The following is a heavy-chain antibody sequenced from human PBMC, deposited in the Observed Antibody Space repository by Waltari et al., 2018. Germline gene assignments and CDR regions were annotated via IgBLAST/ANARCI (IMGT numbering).Heavy chain of an antibody. CDR1: GFTVRTNF. D-gene: IGHD6-19*01. J-gene: IGHJ4*02. CDR3: AKQSPSYTRGWYPLES. V-gene: IGHV3-53*01. CDR2: IYSGGDT. Sequence: EVQLVESGGNLIQPGGSLRLSCAASGFTVRTNFISWVRQAPGKGLEGVSCIYSGGDTYYAGSVKGRFTISRDNYKNMVYLEMNSLRAEDTAVYYCAKQSPSYTRGWYPLESWGPGTLVTVSP.